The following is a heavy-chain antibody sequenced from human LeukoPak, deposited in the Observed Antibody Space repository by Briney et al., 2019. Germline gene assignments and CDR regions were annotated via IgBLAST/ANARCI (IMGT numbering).Heavy chain of an antibody. J-gene: IGHJ4*02. D-gene: IGHD5-18*01. V-gene: IGHV3-30*18. CDR3: AKGGMWGDTAMPNPGDY. CDR1: GFTFSSYG. Sequence: GGSLRLSCAASGFTFSSYGMHWVRQAPGKGLEWVAVISYDGSNKYYADSVKGRFTISRDNSKNTLYLQMNSLRAEDTAVYYCAKGGMWGDTAMPNPGDYWGQGTLVTVSS. CDR2: ISYDGSNK.